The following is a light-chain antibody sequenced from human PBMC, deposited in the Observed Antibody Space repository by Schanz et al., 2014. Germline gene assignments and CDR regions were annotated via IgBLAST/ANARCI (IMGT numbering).Light chain of an antibody. CDR2: GAS. CDR1: QSVSSID. CDR3: QQYKSWPPTLT. V-gene: IGKV3-15*01. J-gene: IGKJ1*01. Sequence: EIVLTQSPGALSLSPGDRATLSCRASQSVSSIDLAWHQQKPGQAPRLLIYGASTRAAGIPARFSGSGSGTEFTLTISSLQSEDFAVYYCQQYKSWPPTLTFGQGTRVEIK.